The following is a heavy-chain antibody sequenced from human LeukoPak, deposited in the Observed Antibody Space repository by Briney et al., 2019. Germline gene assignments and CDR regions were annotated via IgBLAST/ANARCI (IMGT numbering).Heavy chain of an antibody. CDR1: GGSISSYY. CDR2: IYYSGST. CDR3: ARVRDYYYMDV. J-gene: IGHJ6*03. V-gene: IGHV4-59*01. Sequence: PSETLSLTCNVSGGSISSYYWSWIRQPPGKGLEWIGYIYYSGSTDYNPSLRSRVTISVDTSKNQFSLKLTSVTAAGTAVYYCARVRDYYYMDVWGNGTTVTVSS.